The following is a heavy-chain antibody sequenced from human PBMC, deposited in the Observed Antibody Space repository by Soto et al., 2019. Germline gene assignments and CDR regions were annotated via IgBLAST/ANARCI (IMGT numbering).Heavy chain of an antibody. Sequence: QMQLVQSGAEVKKTGSTVTVSCQALGNTFTYRYLHWVRQAPGQALEWMGWITPFSGDVHYAQKFQERVTITRARSINTACMRMRSLASEDTAMYYCATGGAGSGPFTWELPDHWGQATLVTVSS. J-gene: IGHJ4*02. V-gene: IGHV1-45*02. CDR2: ITPFSGDV. CDR3: ATGGAGSGPFTWELPDH. D-gene: IGHD1-26*01. CDR1: GNTFTYRY.